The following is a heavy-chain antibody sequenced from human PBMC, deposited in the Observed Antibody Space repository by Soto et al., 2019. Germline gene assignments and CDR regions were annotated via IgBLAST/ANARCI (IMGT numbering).Heavy chain of an antibody. J-gene: IGHJ4*02. Sequence: QVQLQQWGAGLLNPSETLSLTCAVYGGSFSGYYWTWIRQPPGTGLEWIGEINHRGSTNYNPSLKSRGSIAVDTSKNQCSLKLTSVTAADTAVYYCARDKITGLFDYWGQGTLVTVSS. D-gene: IGHD2-8*02. CDR3: ARDKITGLFDY. CDR1: GGSFSGYY. CDR2: INHRGST. V-gene: IGHV4-34*01.